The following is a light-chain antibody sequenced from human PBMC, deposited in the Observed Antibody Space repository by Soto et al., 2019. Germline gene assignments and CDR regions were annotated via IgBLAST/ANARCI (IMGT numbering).Light chain of an antibody. Sequence: SVLPQPASVSGSPGQSITLSCPGTSSDVGSYNLVSWYQHHPGKAPKVMIYEVSKRPSGVPNRFSGSKSGNTASLTISGLQAEDEADYYCCSYAGSSTYVFGTGTKVTVL. J-gene: IGLJ1*01. CDR1: SSDVGSYNL. V-gene: IGLV2-23*02. CDR2: EVS. CDR3: CSYAGSSTYV.